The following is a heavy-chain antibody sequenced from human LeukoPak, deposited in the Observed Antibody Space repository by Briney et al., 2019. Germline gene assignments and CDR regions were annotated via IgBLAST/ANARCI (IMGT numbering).Heavy chain of an antibody. J-gene: IGHJ5*02. CDR2: INWNGGST. D-gene: IGHD3-22*01. V-gene: IGHV3-20*01. CDR3: ARVDYYDSSGYYQP. Sequence: GGSLRLSCAASGSTFDDYGMSWVRQAPGKGLEWVSGINWNGGSTGYADSVKGRFTISRDNAKNSLYLQMNSLRAEDTALYNCARVDYYDSSGYYQPWGQGTLVTVSS. CDR1: GSTFDDYG.